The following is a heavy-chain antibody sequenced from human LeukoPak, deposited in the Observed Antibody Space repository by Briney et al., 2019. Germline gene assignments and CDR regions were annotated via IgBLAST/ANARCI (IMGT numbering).Heavy chain of an antibody. V-gene: IGHV1-2*02. CDR2: MHPNSGGT. CDR1: GYTFTDY. CDR3: ARHTTIFGVAIIDI. J-gene: IGHJ3*02. D-gene: IGHD3-3*01. Sequence: ASVKVSCKASGYTFTDYMHWLRQAPGQGLEWMGWMHPNSGGTNYAQKFQGRVTMTRDTSISTAYMDLSSLRSDDTAVYYCARHTTIFGVAIIDIWGQGTMVTVSS.